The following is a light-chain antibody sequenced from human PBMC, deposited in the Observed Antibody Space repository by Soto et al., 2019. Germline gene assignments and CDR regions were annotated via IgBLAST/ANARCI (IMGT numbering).Light chain of an antibody. CDR1: QSINSY. J-gene: IGKJ2*01. CDR2: DAS. V-gene: IGKV3-11*01. CDR3: QQRSNWPYT. Sequence: EIVFTQSPATLYFSPGERATLSCRASQSINSYLAWYQQKPGQAPRLLIFDASNRATGTPARFTGSVSGTDFTDFTLTISSLEPEDFAVYYCQQRSNWPYTFGQGTKVDIK.